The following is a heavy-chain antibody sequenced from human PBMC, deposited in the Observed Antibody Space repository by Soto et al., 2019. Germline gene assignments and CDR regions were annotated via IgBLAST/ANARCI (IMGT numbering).Heavy chain of an antibody. J-gene: IGHJ4*02. CDR3: ARALWFGRGFDY. V-gene: IGHV4-30-4*01. CDR2: IYYSGST. CDR1: GGSISSGDYY. D-gene: IGHD3-10*01. Sequence: TLSLTCTVSGGSISSGDYYWSWIRQPPGKGLEWIGYIYYSGSTYYNPSLKSRVTISVDTSKNQFSLKLSSVTAADTAVYYCARALWFGRGFDYWGQGTLVTVSS.